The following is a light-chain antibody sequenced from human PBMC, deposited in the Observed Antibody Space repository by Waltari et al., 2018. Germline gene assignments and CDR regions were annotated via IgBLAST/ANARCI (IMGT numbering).Light chain of an antibody. CDR1: SGSIASNY. CDR2: EDN. Sequence: NFMLTQPHPVSESPGKTVTISCTGSSGSIASNYVQGYQQRPGSAPTTVIYEDNQRPSGVPDRFSGSIDSSSNSASLTISGLKTEDEADYYCQSYDSSNQDVVFGGGTKLTVL. V-gene: IGLV6-57*02. CDR3: QSYDSSNQDVV. J-gene: IGLJ2*01.